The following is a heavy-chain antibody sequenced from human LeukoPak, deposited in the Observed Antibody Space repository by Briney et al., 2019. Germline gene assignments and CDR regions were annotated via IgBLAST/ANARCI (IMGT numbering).Heavy chain of an antibody. J-gene: IGHJ4*02. CDR1: GFTFSNAW. CDR2: INHSGST. V-gene: IGHV4-34*01. Sequence: GSLRLSCAASGFTFSNAWMNWVRQPPGKGLEWIGEINHSGSTNYNPSLKSRVTISVDTSKNQFSLKLSSVTAADTAVYYCASSYPYGSGSYNYWGQGTLVTVSS. CDR3: ASSYPYGSGSYNY. D-gene: IGHD3-10*01.